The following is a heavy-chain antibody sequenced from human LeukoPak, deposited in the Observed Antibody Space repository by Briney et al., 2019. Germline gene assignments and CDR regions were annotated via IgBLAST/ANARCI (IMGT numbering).Heavy chain of an antibody. CDR2: MNPSSANT. V-gene: IGHV1-8*01. Sequence: ASVKVSCKASGYTFTSYDINWVRQATGQGLEWMGWMNPSSANTGYAQKFQGRVTMTRNTSISTAYMELSSLRSEDTAVYYCARGRGFYDSSAYYRFDYWGQGTLATVSS. CDR3: ARGRGFYDSSAYYRFDY. D-gene: IGHD3-22*01. CDR1: GYTFTSYD. J-gene: IGHJ4*02.